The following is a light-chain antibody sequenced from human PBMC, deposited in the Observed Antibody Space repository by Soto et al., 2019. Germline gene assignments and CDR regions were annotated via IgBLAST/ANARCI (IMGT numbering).Light chain of an antibody. Sequence: EIVLTQSPGTLSVSPGERATLSCRASQTISSNNLAWYQQKPGQAPSLLIYGTSSRATGIPDRFSGSGSGTAFTLTISRLAPEDSAIYYCQQYGSWTFGQGTKVDI. J-gene: IGKJ1*01. CDR3: QQYGSWT. CDR1: QTISSNN. CDR2: GTS. V-gene: IGKV3-20*01.